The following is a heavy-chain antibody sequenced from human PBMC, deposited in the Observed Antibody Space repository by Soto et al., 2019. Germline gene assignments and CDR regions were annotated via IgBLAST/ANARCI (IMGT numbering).Heavy chain of an antibody. Sequence: SETLSLTCTVSGGSISRYYWSWIRQPPGKGLEWIGYIYYSGRTNYNPSLKSRVTISVDTSKNQFSLKLSSVTAADTAVYYSARGYCSSTSCYIWDNWFDPWGQGTLVTVSS. J-gene: IGHJ5*02. CDR1: GGSISRYY. D-gene: IGHD2-2*02. V-gene: IGHV4-59*01. CDR3: ARGYCSSTSCYIWDNWFDP. CDR2: IYYSGRT.